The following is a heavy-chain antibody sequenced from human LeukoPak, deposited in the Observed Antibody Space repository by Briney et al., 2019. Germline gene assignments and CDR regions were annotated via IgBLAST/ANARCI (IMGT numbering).Heavy chain of an antibody. J-gene: IGHJ5*02. V-gene: IGHV3-48*03. Sequence: GGSLRLSCAASGFTFSSHEMNWVRQAPGKGLEWVAYISGSGSVIYYADSVRGRFTISRDNAKDSLYLQMNILRAEDTAVYYCARELKTAAGTWWFDAWGQGTLVTVSS. CDR1: GFTFSSHE. CDR2: ISGSGSVI. D-gene: IGHD6-13*01. CDR3: ARELKTAAGTWWFDA.